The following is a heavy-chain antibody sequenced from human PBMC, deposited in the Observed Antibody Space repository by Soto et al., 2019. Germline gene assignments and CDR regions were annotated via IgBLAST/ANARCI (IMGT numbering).Heavy chain of an antibody. D-gene: IGHD3-10*01. V-gene: IGHV1-3*01. CDR2: INAGNGNT. CDR3: ARDRGSGFSAY. CDR1: GYTFPSYA. J-gene: IGHJ4*02. Sequence: ASVKVSCKASGYTFPSYAMHWVRQAPGQRLEWMGWINAGNGNTKYSQKFQGRVTITRDTSASTAYMELSSLRSEGTAVYYCARDRGSGFSAYGGRGTLAPVPS.